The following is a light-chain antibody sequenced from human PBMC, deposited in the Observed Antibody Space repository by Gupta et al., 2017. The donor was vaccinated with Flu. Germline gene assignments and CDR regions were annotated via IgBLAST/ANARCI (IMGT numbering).Light chain of an antibody. CDR2: DDS. CDR1: EIGTSG. V-gene: IGLV3-21*02. J-gene: IGLJ2*01. Sequence: SYVLPQPHSVSVAPAQTARNTGGGNEIGTSGVHWYQQKPGQAPVVVVYDDSDRASRIPDRLSGSKSGTTATLTISRVEAADEADYYCQVGDIRTVIFGGGTKLTVL. CDR3: QVGDIRTVI.